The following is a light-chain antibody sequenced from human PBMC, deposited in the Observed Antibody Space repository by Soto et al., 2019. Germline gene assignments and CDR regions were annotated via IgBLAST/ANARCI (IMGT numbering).Light chain of an antibody. V-gene: IGKV3-20*01. CDR2: GAS. J-gene: IGKJ3*01. CDR1: QSISSDY. CDR3: QHYGNSPPSVT. Sequence: EVVLTQSPDTLSLSPGERATLSCRASQSISSDYLVWYQQKPGQAPRRLIYGASSRATGIPDRFSGSGCGTDFTLTIHRLEPEDFEVYYCQHYGNSPPSVTFGHGTKVDIK.